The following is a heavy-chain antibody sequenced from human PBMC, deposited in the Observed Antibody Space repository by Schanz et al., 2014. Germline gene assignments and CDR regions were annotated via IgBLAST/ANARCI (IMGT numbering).Heavy chain of an antibody. CDR2: IQGGASAGTT. CDR3: KWELHVYYGMDV. V-gene: IGHV3-15*01. D-gene: IGHD1-26*01. J-gene: IGHJ6*02. CDR1: GFTFSSYW. Sequence: VQLVESGGGVVQPGRSLRLSCAASGFTFSSYWMIWVRQAPGKGLEWLGRIQGGASAGTTDYAAPVKGRFTISRDDSKNTMYLQMNSLKTEDTAVYYCKWELHVYYGMDVWGQGTAVTVSS.